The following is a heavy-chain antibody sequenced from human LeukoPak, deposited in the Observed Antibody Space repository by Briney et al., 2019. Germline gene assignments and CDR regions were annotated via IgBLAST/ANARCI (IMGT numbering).Heavy chain of an antibody. CDR1: GGTFSSYA. V-gene: IGHV1-69*05. Sequence: SVKVSCKASGGTFSSYAISWVRQAPGQGLEWMGGIIPIFGTANYAQKFQGRVTITTDESTSTAYMELRNLRSDDTAVYYCARIAYCGGDCYTTYFDYWGQGTLVTVSS. CDR2: IIPIFGTA. D-gene: IGHD2-21*01. CDR3: ARIAYCGGDCYTTYFDY. J-gene: IGHJ4*02.